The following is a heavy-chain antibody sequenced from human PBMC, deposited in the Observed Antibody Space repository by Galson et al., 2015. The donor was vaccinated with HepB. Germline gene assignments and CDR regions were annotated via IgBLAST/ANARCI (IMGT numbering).Heavy chain of an antibody. J-gene: IGHJ5*01. Sequence: SLRLSCAASGFTFSSFAMHWARRAPGKGLEWVAVISYDGENKKFADSVKGRFTISRDNTNNTLYLHLDSPSADDTAMYFCARDTDYYFGTGTYLDSWGQGTLVTVSS. V-gene: IGHV3-30*04. CDR3: ARDTDYYFGTGTYLDS. D-gene: IGHD3-22*01. CDR2: ISYDGENK. CDR1: GFTFSSFA.